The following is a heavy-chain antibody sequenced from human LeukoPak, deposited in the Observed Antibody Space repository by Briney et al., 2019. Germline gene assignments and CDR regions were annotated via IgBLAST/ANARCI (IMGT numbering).Heavy chain of an antibody. V-gene: IGHV3-23*01. Sequence: GGSLRLSCAASGFTFSTYGMSWVRQAPGKGLEWVSGISGSGGSTYYADSVKGRFTISRDNSKNTLYVQMNSLRAEDTAVYYCTTVIVGRGGGYFDYWGQGTLVTASS. CDR2: ISGSGGST. D-gene: IGHD1-26*01. CDR3: TTVIVGRGGGYFDY. J-gene: IGHJ4*02. CDR1: GFTFSTYG.